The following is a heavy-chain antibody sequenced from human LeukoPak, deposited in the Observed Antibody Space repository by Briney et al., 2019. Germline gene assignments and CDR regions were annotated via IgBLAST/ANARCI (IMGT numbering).Heavy chain of an antibody. J-gene: IGHJ4*02. CDR2: IIPIFGTA. CDR3: ASGGDYYDSSGYYPRFDY. D-gene: IGHD3-22*01. Sequence: GASVKVSCKASGYTFTSYYMHWVRQAPGQGLEWMGGIIPIFGTANYAQKFQGRVTITADESTSTAYMELSSLRSEDTAVYYCASGGDYYDSSGYYPRFDYWGQGTLVTVSS. CDR1: GYTFTSYY. V-gene: IGHV1-69*13.